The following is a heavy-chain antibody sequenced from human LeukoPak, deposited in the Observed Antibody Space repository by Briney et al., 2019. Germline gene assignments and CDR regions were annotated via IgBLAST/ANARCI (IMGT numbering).Heavy chain of an antibody. CDR2: ISWDGDGT. J-gene: IGHJ4*02. D-gene: IGHD6-13*01. CDR3: AKGDSSFDY. CDR1: GFIFDDYI. Sequence: GGSLRLSCTTSGFIFDDYIMHWVRQAPGKGLEWVSLISWDGDGTYYADSVKGRFTISRDNSQNSLYLQVNSLRTEDTALYYCAKGDSSFDYWGQGTLVTVSS. V-gene: IGHV3-43*01.